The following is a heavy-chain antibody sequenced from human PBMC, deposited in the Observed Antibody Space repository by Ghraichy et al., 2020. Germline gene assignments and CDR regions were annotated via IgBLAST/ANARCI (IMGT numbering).Heavy chain of an antibody. V-gene: IGHV3-7*04. Sequence: GGSLRLSCAASGFIFSSYWMSWVRQVPGKGLEWVANIKQDGSEINYVDSVKGRFTISRDNAKNSLYLQMSSLRAEDTAVYYCVRGLMGGYWGQGTLVTVSS. CDR1: GFIFSSYW. CDR2: IKQDGSEI. D-gene: IGHD2-8*01. J-gene: IGHJ4*02. CDR3: VRGLMGGY.